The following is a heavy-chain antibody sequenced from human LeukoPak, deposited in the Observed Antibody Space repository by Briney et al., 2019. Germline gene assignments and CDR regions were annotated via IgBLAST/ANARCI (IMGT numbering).Heavy chain of an antibody. CDR3: TTAAGDYYDTSGYFFDY. V-gene: IGHV3-11*01. J-gene: IGHJ4*02. Sequence: PGGSLRLSCAASGFSFSDYYMTWIRQAPGKGLEWDSYISSSGSTKYYADSVKGRFTISRDNAKNSLYLQMNRLRADDTAVYYCTTAAGDYYDTSGYFFDYWGQGILVTVSS. D-gene: IGHD3-22*01. CDR2: ISSSGSTK. CDR1: GFSFSDYY.